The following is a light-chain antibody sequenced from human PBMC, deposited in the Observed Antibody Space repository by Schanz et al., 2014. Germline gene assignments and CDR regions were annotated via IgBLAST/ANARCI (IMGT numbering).Light chain of an antibody. CDR2: DVS. CDR1: SSDVGGTNY. CDR3: NSFTSSHTHV. J-gene: IGLJ3*02. V-gene: IGLV2-14*01. Sequence: QSVLTQPASVSGSPGQSITLSCTGTSSDVGGTNYVSWYQQHPGKVPKLMIYDVSNRPSGVSNRFSGSKSGNTASLTISGLQAEDEADYYCNSFTSSHTHVFGGGTQLTVL.